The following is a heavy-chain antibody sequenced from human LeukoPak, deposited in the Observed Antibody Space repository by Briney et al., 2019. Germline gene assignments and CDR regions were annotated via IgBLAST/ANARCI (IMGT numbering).Heavy chain of an antibody. CDR2: IRYDGSNK. CDR3: AKDLLSEAIVVSLDY. V-gene: IGHV3-30*02. D-gene: IGHD2-21*01. CDR1: GFTFSSYG. J-gene: IGHJ4*02. Sequence: PGGSLRLSCAASGFTFSSYGMHWVRQAPGKGLEWVAFIRYDGSNKYYADSVKGRFTISRDNSKNTLYLQMNSLIAEDTAVYYCAKDLLSEAIVVSLDYWGQGTLVTVSS.